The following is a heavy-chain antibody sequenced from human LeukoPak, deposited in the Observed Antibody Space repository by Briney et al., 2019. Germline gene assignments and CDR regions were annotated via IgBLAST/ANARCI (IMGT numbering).Heavy chain of an antibody. Sequence: SETLSLTCTVSGGSIGSYYWSWIRQPPGKGLEWIGYINYSGTTNYNPSPKSRVSISVDTSKNQFSLKLSSVTAADTAVYYCARGTMMVGPWGQGTQVTVSS. J-gene: IGHJ5*02. CDR3: ARGTMMVGP. CDR2: INYSGTT. CDR1: GGSIGSYY. D-gene: IGHD3-22*01. V-gene: IGHV4-59*01.